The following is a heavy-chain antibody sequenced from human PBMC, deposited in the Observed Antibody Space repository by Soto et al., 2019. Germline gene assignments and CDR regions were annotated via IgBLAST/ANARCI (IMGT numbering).Heavy chain of an antibody. Sequence: ASVKVSCKASGYTFTGYYMHWVLQAPGQGREWMGWINPNSGGTNYAQKFQGWVTMTRDTSISTAYMELSRLRSDDTAVYYCARDSYVGNSRTYYYYYGMDVWGQVXTVTVPS. J-gene: IGHJ6*02. CDR1: GYTFTGYY. CDR3: ARDSYVGNSRTYYYYYGMDV. V-gene: IGHV1-2*04. CDR2: INPNSGGT. D-gene: IGHD3-16*01.